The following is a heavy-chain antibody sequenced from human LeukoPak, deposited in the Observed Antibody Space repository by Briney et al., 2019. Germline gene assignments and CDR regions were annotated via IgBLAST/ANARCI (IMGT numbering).Heavy chain of an antibody. D-gene: IGHD4-17*01. CDR3: AREDYGASYWFDP. Sequence: PSETLSLTCAVYGGSFSGYYWSWIRQPPGKGLEWIGEINHSGSTNYNPSLKSRVTISVDTSKSQFSLKLSSVTAADTAVYYCAREDYGASYWFDPWGQGTLVTVSS. V-gene: IGHV4-34*01. CDR1: GGSFSGYY. CDR2: INHSGST. J-gene: IGHJ5*02.